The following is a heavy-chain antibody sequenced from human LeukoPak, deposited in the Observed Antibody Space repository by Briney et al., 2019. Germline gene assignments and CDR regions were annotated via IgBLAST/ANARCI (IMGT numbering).Heavy chain of an antibody. D-gene: IGHD1-26*01. V-gene: IGHV3-48*04. Sequence: PGGSLRLSCAASGFTFSSYAMSWVRQAPGKGLEWVSYISSSGSTIYYADSMRGRFTISRDNAKKSLYLQMNSLRAEDTAVFYCARLSGSYWIFDYWGQGTLVTVSS. CDR1: GFTFSSYA. CDR3: ARLSGSYWIFDY. J-gene: IGHJ4*02. CDR2: ISSSGSTI.